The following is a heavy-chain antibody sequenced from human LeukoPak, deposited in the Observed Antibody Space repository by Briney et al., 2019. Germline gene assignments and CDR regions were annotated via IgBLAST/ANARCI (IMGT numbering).Heavy chain of an antibody. CDR2: IIPILGIA. CDR3: ARGYGDYPVDY. Sequence: SVKVSCKASGCTFSSYAISWVRQAPGQGLEWMGRIIPILGIANYAQKFQGRVTITADKSASTAYMELSSLRYEDTAVYYCARGYGDYPVDYWGQGTLVTVSS. J-gene: IGHJ4*02. D-gene: IGHD4-17*01. V-gene: IGHV1-69*04. CDR1: GCTFSSYA.